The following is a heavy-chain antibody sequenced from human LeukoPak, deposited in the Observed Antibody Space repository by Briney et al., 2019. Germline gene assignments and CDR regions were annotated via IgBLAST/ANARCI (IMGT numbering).Heavy chain of an antibody. CDR1: GGSISSYY. CDR2: IYYSGST. J-gene: IGHJ4*02. V-gene: IGHV4-39*02. D-gene: IGHD5-12*01. Sequence: SETLSLTCTVSGGSISSYYWGWIRQPPAKGLEWIGSIYYSGSTYYNPSLTIRVTISVDTSNNHFSLKLGSVTAADTSVYYCARSGSGYLRYYFDYWGQGTLVTVST. CDR3: ARSGSGYLRYYFDY.